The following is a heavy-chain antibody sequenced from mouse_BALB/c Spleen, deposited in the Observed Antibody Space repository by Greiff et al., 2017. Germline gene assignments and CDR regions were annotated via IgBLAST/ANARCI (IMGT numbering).Heavy chain of an antibody. CDR1: GYTFTSYW. CDR2: IYPGSGST. J-gene: IGHJ4*01. Sequence: LQQPGSELVRPGASVKLSCKASGYTFTSYWMHWVKQRPGQGLEWIGNIYPGSGSTNYDEKFKSKATLTVDTSSSTAYMQLSSLTSEDSAVYYCTMDGYDYAMDYWGQGTSVTVSS. CDR3: TMDGYDYAMDY. V-gene: IGHV1S22*01. D-gene: IGHD2-2*01.